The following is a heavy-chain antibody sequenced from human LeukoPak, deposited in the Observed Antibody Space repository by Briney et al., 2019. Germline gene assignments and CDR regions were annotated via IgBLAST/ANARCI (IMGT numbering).Heavy chain of an antibody. Sequence: GGSLRLSCAASGLTFSRYWLTWVRQAPGKGLEWVANINQDGSEENYVDSVRGRFTISRDNSKNTLYLQMNSLRAEDTAVYYCARDRNDFWSGYYTYYFDYWGQGTLVTVSS. D-gene: IGHD3-3*01. CDR2: INQDGSEE. CDR3: ARDRNDFWSGYYTYYFDY. V-gene: IGHV3-7*01. J-gene: IGHJ4*02. CDR1: GLTFSRYW.